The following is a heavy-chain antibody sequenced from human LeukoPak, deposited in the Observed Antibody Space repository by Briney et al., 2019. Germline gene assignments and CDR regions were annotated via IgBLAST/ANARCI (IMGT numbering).Heavy chain of an antibody. CDR3: AKEGSGSYGNY. CDR2: ISGSGDTT. CDR1: GFTFSNFA. Sequence: GGSLRLSCAGSGFTFSNFAVNWVRQAPGQGLEWVSIISGSGDTTHYTDSVKGRFTVSRDNSKNTLYLQMNSLRAEDTAIYYCAKEGSGSYGNYWGQGTLVTVSS. V-gene: IGHV3-23*01. J-gene: IGHJ4*02. D-gene: IGHD1-26*01.